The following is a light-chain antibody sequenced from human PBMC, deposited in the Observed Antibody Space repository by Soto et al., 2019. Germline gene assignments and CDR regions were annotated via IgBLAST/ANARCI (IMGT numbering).Light chain of an antibody. V-gene: IGKV3-20*01. J-gene: IGKJ1*01. Sequence: EIVLTQSPGTLSLSPVERATLSCKASQSVSTNYLAWYQQKPGQAPRLLIYGASSRATGIPDRFSGGGSGTDFTLTISRLEPEDFAVYYCQQYGTTFGQGTKVDIK. CDR1: QSVSTNY. CDR2: GAS. CDR3: QQYGTT.